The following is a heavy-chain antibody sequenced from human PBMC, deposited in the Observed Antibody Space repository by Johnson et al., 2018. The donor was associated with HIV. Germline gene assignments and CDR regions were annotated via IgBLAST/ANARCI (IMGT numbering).Heavy chain of an antibody. V-gene: IGHV3-30*04. Sequence: QVQLVESGGGVVQPGRSLRLSCAASGFTFSSYAMHWVRQAPGKGLEWVAVISYDGSNKYYADSVKGRFTSSRDNSKNTLYLQMNSLRAEDTAVYYCAREGLFSDAFDIWGQGTMVTVSS. CDR2: ISYDGSNK. CDR3: AREGLFSDAFDI. CDR1: GFTFSSYA. D-gene: IGHD3-3*01. J-gene: IGHJ3*02.